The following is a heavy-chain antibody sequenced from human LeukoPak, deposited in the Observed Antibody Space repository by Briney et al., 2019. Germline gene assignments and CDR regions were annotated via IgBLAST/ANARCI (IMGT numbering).Heavy chain of an antibody. Sequence: PGGSLRLSCTASGFTFSGLWMHWVRQAPGQGLVWVARINSDGSTTTYADSVKGRFTISRDNAKNTLYLQMNSPRAEDTAVYYCARAGSFRFDYWGQGTLVTVSS. CDR2: INSDGSTT. CDR1: GFTFSGLW. J-gene: IGHJ4*02. D-gene: IGHD3-10*01. V-gene: IGHV3-74*01. CDR3: ARAGSFRFDY.